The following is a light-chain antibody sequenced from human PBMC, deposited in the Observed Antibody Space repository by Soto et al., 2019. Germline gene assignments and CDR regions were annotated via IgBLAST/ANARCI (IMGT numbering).Light chain of an antibody. V-gene: IGKV3-15*01. Sequence: EIVMTQSLATLSLSTGERATLSCRASQTIDNTLAWYQRKPGQAPRLLIYDASTRATGVPARFSGSGSGTDFTLTISSLQSEDFAVYYCQHYNYWPYPFGQGSKVDI. J-gene: IGKJ2*01. CDR1: QTIDNT. CDR2: DAS. CDR3: QHYNYWPYP.